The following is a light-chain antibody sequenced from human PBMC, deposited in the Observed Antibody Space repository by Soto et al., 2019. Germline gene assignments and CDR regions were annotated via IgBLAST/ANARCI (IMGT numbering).Light chain of an antibody. Sequence: DIVLTHSPDSLAVSLGERATINCKSSQSVLYSSNNKNYLAWYQQKPGQPPKLLIYWASTRESGVPDRFSGSGSGTDFTLTISRLEPEDFAVYYCQQYGSSPLTFGGGTKVDI. CDR2: WAS. J-gene: IGKJ4*01. CDR1: QSVLYSSNNKNY. V-gene: IGKV4-1*01. CDR3: QQYGSSPLT.